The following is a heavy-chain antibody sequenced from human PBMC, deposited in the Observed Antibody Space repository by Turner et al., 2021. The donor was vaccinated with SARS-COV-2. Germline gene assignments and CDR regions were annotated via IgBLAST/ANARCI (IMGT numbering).Heavy chain of an antibody. CDR2: SSASGGNT. CDR3: ATRSEGFDY. Sequence: EVQLLESGGGLAPSGGFLRLSCAAFGIPLSSYAMSWVRQTPGKGLEWVSGSSASGGNTYYADSVRGRLTIYRDNSKNTLYLQMNSLRAEDTAVYYCATRSEGFDYWGQGNLVTVSS. CDR1: GIPLSSYA. V-gene: IGHV3-23*01. J-gene: IGHJ4*02.